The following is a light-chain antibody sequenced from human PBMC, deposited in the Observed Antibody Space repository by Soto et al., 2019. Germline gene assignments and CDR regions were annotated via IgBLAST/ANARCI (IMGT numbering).Light chain of an antibody. Sequence: EIVVTQSPGTLSVSPGERATLSCRASQSVSSNLAWYQQKPGQAPRLHLYGASTRATGIPARFSGSRSGTEFTLTISSLQSEDFAVYYCQQYNNWPRTFGQGTKVEIK. J-gene: IGKJ1*01. V-gene: IGKV3-15*01. CDR2: GAS. CDR3: QQYNNWPRT. CDR1: QSVSSN.